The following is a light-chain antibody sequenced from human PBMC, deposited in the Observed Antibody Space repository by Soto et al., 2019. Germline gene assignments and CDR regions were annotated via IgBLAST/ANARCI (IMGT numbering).Light chain of an antibody. V-gene: IGLV2-14*01. CDR3: GSYSSSRTLYV. CDR2: GVS. J-gene: IGLJ1*01. Sequence: QSALTQPASVSGSPGQSITISCTGTSSDVGGYDYVSWYQQHPGTAPKLMIYGVSNRPSGVSARFSGSKSGNTASLTISGLQAEDEADYYCGSYSSSRTLYVFGAGTKLTVL. CDR1: SSDVGGYDY.